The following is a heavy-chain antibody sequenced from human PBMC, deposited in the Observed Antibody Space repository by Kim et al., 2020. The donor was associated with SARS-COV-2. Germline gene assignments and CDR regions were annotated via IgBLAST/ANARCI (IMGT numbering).Heavy chain of an antibody. CDR3: AKDRAYSSGWYHFDY. V-gene: IGHV3-33*06. CDR1: GFTFSSYG. D-gene: IGHD6-19*01. Sequence: GGSLRLSCAASGFTFSSYGMHWVRQAPGKGLEWVAVIWYDGSNKYYADSVKGRFTISRDNSKNTLYLQMNSLRAEDTAVYYCAKDRAYSSGWYHFDYWGQGTLVTVSS. CDR2: IWYDGSNK. J-gene: IGHJ4*02.